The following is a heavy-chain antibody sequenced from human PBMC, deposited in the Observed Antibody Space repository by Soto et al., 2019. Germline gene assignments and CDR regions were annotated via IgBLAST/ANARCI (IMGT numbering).Heavy chain of an antibody. J-gene: IGHJ4*02. CDR1: NGSISRRSYY. CDR2: IFYSGGT. CDR3: VRQVVPSRHFDY. Sequence: SETLSLTCTVSNGSISRRSYYWAWIRQTPGRGLEWIGSIFYSGGTYHNPSLKSRVTMSKDTFKDQFSLSLSSVTAADTAVYYCVRQVVPSRHFDYWGQGALFTVPQ. D-gene: IGHD2-15*01. V-gene: IGHV4-39*01.